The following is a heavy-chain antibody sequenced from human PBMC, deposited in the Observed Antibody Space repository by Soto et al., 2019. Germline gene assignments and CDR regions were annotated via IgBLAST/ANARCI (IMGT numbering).Heavy chain of an antibody. D-gene: IGHD1-7*01. CDR2: ISYDGSNQ. Sequence: SLRLSCAASGFTISDYNMHWVRQAPGKGLEWVALISYDGSNQYYADSVKGRFTISRDSSKSTLFLQMNSLRAEDTAMYYCAKATATTGGAFDICGQGTMVTVSS. CDR3: AKATATTGGAFDI. CDR1: GFTISDYN. J-gene: IGHJ3*02. V-gene: IGHV3-30*18.